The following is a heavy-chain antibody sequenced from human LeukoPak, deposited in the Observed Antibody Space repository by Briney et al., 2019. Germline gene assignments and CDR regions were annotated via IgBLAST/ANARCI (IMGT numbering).Heavy chain of an antibody. Sequence: PGRSLRLSCAASEFTLSNYGMHWVRQAPGKGLEWVAVISYDGSNKCYADSVKGRFTISRDNSKNTLYLQMNSLRAEDTAVYYCVTYMYDYVCESYRPGAFDIWGHGTMVTVSS. CDR3: VTYMYDYVCESYRPGAFDI. D-gene: IGHD3-16*02. CDR2: ISYDGSNK. J-gene: IGHJ3*02. CDR1: EFTLSNYG. V-gene: IGHV3-30*03.